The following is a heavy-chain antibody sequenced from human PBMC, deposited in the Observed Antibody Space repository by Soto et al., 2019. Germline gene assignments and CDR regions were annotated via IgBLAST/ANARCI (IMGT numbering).Heavy chain of an antibody. CDR1: GYTFTSYY. J-gene: IGHJ4*02. CDR3: ASGYHLGGDY. D-gene: IGHD2-2*03. V-gene: IGHV1-46*03. CDR2: INPSGGST. Sequence: ASVKVSCKASGYTFTSYYMRWVRQAPGQGLEWMGIINPSGGSTSYAQKFQGRVTMTRDTSTSTAYMELSSLRSEDTAVYYCASGYHLGGDYWGQGTLVTVSS.